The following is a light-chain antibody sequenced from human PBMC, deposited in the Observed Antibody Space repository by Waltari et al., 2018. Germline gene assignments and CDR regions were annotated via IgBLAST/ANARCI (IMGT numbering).Light chain of an antibody. Sequence: EIVLTQSPATLSLSPGERATLSCRASQSISSDLGWYQQKPGQAPRLLIYDASNRATGIPARFSGSGSGTDFTLTISSLEPEDFAVYYCQHRNSWPLTFGGGTKVEIK. J-gene: IGKJ4*01. CDR1: QSISSD. CDR3: QHRNSWPLT. CDR2: DAS. V-gene: IGKV3-11*01.